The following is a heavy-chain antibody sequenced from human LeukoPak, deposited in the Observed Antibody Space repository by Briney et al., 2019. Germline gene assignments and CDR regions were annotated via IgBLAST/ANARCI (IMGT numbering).Heavy chain of an antibody. CDR1: GFTFSSYS. V-gene: IGHV3-48*01. Sequence: GGSLRLSCAASGFTFSSYSMNWVRQAPGKGLVWVSYISSSSSTIYYADSVKGRFTISRDNAKNSLYLQMNSLRAEDTAVYYCARDRGTYYYDSSGYFDYWGQGTLVTVSS. CDR2: ISSSSSTI. J-gene: IGHJ4*02. D-gene: IGHD3-22*01. CDR3: ARDRGTYYYDSSGYFDY.